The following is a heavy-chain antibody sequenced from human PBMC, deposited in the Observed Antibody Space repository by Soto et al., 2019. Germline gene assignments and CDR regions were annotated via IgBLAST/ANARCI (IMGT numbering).Heavy chain of an antibody. D-gene: IGHD1-1*01. V-gene: IGHV3-66*01. CDR1: GFTVSSNY. Sequence: EMQLVESGGGLVQPGGSLRLSCAVSGFTVSSNYMTWVRQPPGKGLEWVSVMYTSGRTYYGDSVKGRVTISRDNSKNTLYLQMNSLRVEDTPVYSFARTSAYARQLDYWGQGTLVTVSS. J-gene: IGHJ4*02. CDR3: ARTSAYARQLDY. CDR2: MYTSGRT.